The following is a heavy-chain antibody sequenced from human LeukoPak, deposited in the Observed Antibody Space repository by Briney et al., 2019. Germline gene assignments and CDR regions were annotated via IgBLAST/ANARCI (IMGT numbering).Heavy chain of an antibody. J-gene: IGHJ1*01. CDR1: GGSISSGGYY. Sequence: SETLSLTCTVSGGSISSGGYYWTWIRQHPGKGLEWIGYIYYSGSTYYNPSLKSRVTISVDTSKNQFSLRLSSVTAADTAVYYCALGYCGGGSCYAREYFQHWGQGTRVTVSS. CDR3: ALGYCGGGSCYAREYFQH. D-gene: IGHD2-15*01. CDR2: IYYSGST. V-gene: IGHV4-31*03.